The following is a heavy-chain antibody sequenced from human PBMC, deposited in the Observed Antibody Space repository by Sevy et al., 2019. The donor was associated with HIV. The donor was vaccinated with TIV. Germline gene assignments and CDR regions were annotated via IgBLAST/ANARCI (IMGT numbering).Heavy chain of an antibody. CDR2: IKSKTDGGTT. CDR3: TFEGLYCSGGSCYSEGFDS. Sequence: GGSLRLSCAAFGFTFTNAWMSWVRQAPGKGLEWVGRIKSKTDGGTTDYAAPVKGRFTISRDDSKNTLYLHMNSLKTEDTAVYYCTFEGLYCSGGSCYSEGFDSWGQGTLVTVSS. CDR1: GFTFTNAW. J-gene: IGHJ4*02. V-gene: IGHV3-15*01. D-gene: IGHD2-15*01.